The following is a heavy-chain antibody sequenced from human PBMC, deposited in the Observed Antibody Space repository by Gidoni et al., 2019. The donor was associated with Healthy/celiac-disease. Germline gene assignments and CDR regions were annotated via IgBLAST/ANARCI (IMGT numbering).Heavy chain of an antibody. Sequence: QVQLVQSGAEVKKPGSSVKVSRKASGGTFSSYAISWVRQAPGQGLEWMGGIIPIFGTANYAQKFQGRVTITADESTSTAYMELSSLRSEDTAVYYCASEGSDSSGYYHAFDIWGQGTMVTVSS. CDR2: IIPIFGTA. J-gene: IGHJ3*02. D-gene: IGHD3-22*01. V-gene: IGHV1-69*01. CDR3: ASEGSDSSGYYHAFDI. CDR1: GGTFSSYA.